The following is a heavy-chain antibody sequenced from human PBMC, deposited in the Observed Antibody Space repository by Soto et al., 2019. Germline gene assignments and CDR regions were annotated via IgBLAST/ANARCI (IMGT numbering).Heavy chain of an antibody. J-gene: IGHJ4*02. CDR3: ARDPRGRYYYDSSGWSDY. Sequence: QVQLVESGGGVVQPGRSLRLSCAASGFTFSSYGVHWVRQAPGKGLEWVAVIWYDGSNKYYADSVKGRFTISRDNSKNTLYLQMNSLRAEDTAVYYCARDPRGRYYYDSSGWSDYWGQGTLVTVSS. CDR1: GFTFSSYG. CDR2: IWYDGSNK. D-gene: IGHD3-22*01. V-gene: IGHV3-33*01.